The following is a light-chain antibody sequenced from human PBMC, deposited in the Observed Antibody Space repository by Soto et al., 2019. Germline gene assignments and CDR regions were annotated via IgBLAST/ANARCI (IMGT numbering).Light chain of an antibody. CDR1: QSLSNF. Sequence: EIVLTQSPATLSLSPGERATLSCRASQSLSNFLAWYQQKPGQAPRLLIYDASNRATGIPVRFSGSGSGTVFTHTISSLEPEDFAVYYCQQRINLFTFGPGNTVPIK. V-gene: IGKV3-11*01. CDR3: QQRINLFT. J-gene: IGKJ3*01. CDR2: DAS.